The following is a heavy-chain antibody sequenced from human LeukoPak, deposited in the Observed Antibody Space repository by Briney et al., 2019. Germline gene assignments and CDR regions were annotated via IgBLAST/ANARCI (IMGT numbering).Heavy chain of an antibody. D-gene: IGHD3-10*01. Sequence: ASVKVSCKASGGTFSSYAISWVRQAPGQGLEWMGGIIPIFGTANYAQKFQGRVTITTDESTSTAYMELSSLRSEDTAVYYCASGGSGSLGYYYYMDVWGKGTTVTVSS. CDR1: GGTFSSYA. V-gene: IGHV1-69*05. CDR2: IIPIFGTA. J-gene: IGHJ6*03. CDR3: ASGGSGSLGYYYYMDV.